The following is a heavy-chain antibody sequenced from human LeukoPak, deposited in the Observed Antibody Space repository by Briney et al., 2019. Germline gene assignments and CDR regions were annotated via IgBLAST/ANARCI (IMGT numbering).Heavy chain of an antibody. V-gene: IGHV1-2*02. Sequence: GASVKVSCKASGYTFTGYYMHWVRQAPGQGLEWMGWINPNSGGTNYEQKCQGRVTMTRDTSISTAYMELSRLRSDDTAVYYRARVVVAATYYFDYWGQGTLVTVSS. J-gene: IGHJ4*02. D-gene: IGHD2-15*01. CDR1: GYTFTGYY. CDR2: INPNSGGT. CDR3: ARVVVAATYYFDY.